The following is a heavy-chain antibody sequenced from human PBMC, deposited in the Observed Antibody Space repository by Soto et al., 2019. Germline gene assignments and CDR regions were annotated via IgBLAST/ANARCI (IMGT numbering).Heavy chain of an antibody. Sequence: ASVKISCKASGYTFTGYYMHWVRQAPGQGLEWMGWINPNSGGTNYAQKFQGRVTMTRDTSISTAHMELSRLRSDDTAVYYCARLLLPSNYYYYGMDVWGQGTTVTVS. CDR1: GYTFTGYY. CDR2: INPNSGGT. D-gene: IGHD2-15*01. CDR3: ARLLLPSNYYYYGMDV. J-gene: IGHJ6*02. V-gene: IGHV1-2*02.